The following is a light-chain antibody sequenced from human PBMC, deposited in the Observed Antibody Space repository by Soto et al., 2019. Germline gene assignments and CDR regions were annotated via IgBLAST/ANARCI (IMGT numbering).Light chain of an antibody. CDR1: QSVSSN. CDR2: GAY. V-gene: IGKV3D-15*01. CDR3: QKYNSALPWT. Sequence: EIVMTQSPATLSVSPGERATLSCWASQSVSSNLAWRQQKPGQTPRLLIYGAYSRATGIPDRFSGSGSGTDFTLTISSLQPEDVATYYCQKYNSALPWTFGQGTKVDIK. J-gene: IGKJ1*01.